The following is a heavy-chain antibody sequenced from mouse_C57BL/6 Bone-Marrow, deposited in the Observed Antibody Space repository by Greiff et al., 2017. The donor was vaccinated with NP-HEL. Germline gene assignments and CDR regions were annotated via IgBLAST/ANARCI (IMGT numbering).Heavy chain of an antibody. V-gene: IGHV7-1*01. CDR1: GFTFSDFY. CDR3: ARDAYDAMDY. J-gene: IGHJ4*01. CDR2: SRNKANDYTT. D-gene: IGHD1-1*02. Sequence: EVKLVESGGGLVQSGRSLRLSCATSGFTFSDFYMEWVRQAPGKGLEWIAASRNKANDYTTEYSASVKGRFIVSRDTSQSILYLKMKALGAEDTAIYYCARDAYDAMDYWGQGTSVTVSS.